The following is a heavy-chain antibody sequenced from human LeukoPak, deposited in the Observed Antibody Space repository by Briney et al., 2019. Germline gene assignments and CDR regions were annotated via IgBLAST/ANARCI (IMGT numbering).Heavy chain of an antibody. J-gene: IGHJ4*02. CDR1: GDSISFYY. D-gene: IGHD7-27*01. Sequence: SETLSLTCTVSGDSISFYYWSWIRQPPGQGLEWIGYMSYIGITNYNPSLKSRVTISVDRSKNQVSLKLTSLTAADTAVYYCARTTDWGSPAYSDYWGQGTLVTVSS. V-gene: IGHV4-59*12. CDR2: MSYIGIT. CDR3: ARTTDWGSPAYSDY.